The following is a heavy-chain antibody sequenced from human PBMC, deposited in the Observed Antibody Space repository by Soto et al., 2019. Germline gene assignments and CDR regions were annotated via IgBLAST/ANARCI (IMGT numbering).Heavy chain of an antibody. CDR3: AREDGYGESVLGY. CDR1: GGSISSGGYY. Sequence: QVQLQESGPGLVKPSQTLSLTCTVSGGSISSGGYYWSWIRQHPGKGLEWIGYIYYSGSTYYNPSLKSRVTIAVATSKNQCSLKLSSVTAADTAVYYCAREDGYGESVLGYWGQGTLVTVSS. J-gene: IGHJ4*02. D-gene: IGHD4-17*01. CDR2: IYYSGST. V-gene: IGHV4-31*03.